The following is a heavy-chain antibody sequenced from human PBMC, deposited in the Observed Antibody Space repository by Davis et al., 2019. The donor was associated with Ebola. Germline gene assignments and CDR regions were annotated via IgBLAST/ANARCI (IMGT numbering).Heavy chain of an antibody. CDR2: IQPRNSDT. Sequence: GSLTLSCKASGYTFTAYWIGCVRQMPGKGLEWMGLIQPRNSDTRYRPSFLGQVTISADKSTSTTYLQWSSLKDSDTAMYYCARQAWDQRYYYYMDVWGKGTTVTVS. CDR1: GYTFTAYW. CDR3: ARQAWDQRYYYYMDV. V-gene: IGHV5-51*01. D-gene: IGHD1-26*01. J-gene: IGHJ6*03.